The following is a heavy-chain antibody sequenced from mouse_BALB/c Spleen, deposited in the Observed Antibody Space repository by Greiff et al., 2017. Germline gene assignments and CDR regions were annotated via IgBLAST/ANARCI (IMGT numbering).Heavy chain of an antibody. CDR2: IDPENGDT. J-gene: IGHJ4*01. CDR3: NGVVADYYAMDY. Sequence: VQLQQSGAELVRSGASVKLSCTASGFNIKDYYMHWVKQRPEQGLEWIGWIDPENGDTEYAPKFQGKATMTADTSSNTAYLQLSSLTSEDTAVYYCNGVVADYYAMDYWGKGTSVTVSS. D-gene: IGHD1-1*01. V-gene: IGHV14-4*02. CDR1: GFNIKDYY.